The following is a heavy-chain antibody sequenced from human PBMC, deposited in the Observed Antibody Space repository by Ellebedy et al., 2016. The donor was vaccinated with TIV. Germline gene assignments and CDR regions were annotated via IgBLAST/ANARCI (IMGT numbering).Heavy chain of an antibody. D-gene: IGHD3-22*01. Sequence: GGSLRLXXAASGFTFSSYWMSWVRQAPGKGLEWVANIKEDGSEKYYVDSVKGRFTISRDNAKNSLYLQMNSLRVEDTAVYCCAYEEGSSGYWGQGTLVTVSS. V-gene: IGHV3-7*01. CDR3: AYEEGSSGY. CDR1: GFTFSSYW. J-gene: IGHJ4*02. CDR2: IKEDGSEK.